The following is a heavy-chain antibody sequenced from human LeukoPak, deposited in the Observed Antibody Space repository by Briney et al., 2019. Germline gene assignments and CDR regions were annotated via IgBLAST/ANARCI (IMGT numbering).Heavy chain of an antibody. CDR1: GGSFSGYY. CDR2: INYSGST. D-gene: IGHD3-10*01. CDR3: ARVSRFTMVRGVIPGYFDY. V-gene: IGHV4-34*01. J-gene: IGHJ4*02. Sequence: SETLSLTCAVYGGSFSGYYWSWIRQPPGKGLEWIGEINYSGSTNYNPSLKSRVTISADTSKNQFSLKLSSVTAADTAVYYCARVSRFTMVRGVIPGYFDYWGQGTLVTVSS.